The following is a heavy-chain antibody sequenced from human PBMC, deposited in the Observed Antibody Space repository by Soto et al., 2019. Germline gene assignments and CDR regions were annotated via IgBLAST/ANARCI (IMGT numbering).Heavy chain of an antibody. V-gene: IGHV1-69*01. J-gene: IGHJ4*02. CDR3: ASRDCSCGSCYSAWGY. D-gene: IGHD2-15*01. CDR2: IIPIFGTA. CDR1: GGTFSSYA. Sequence: QVQLVQSGAEVKKPGSSVKVSCKASGGTFSSYAISWVRQAPGQGLEWMGGIIPIFGTANYAQKFQGRVTITADESTSTAYMELSSLRSEDTAMYYWASRDCSCGSCYSAWGYWGQGTLVTVSS.